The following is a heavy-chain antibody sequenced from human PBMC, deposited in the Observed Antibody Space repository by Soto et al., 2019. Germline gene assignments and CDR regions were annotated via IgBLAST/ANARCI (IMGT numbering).Heavy chain of an antibody. CDR2: TYHSGST. CDR1: GGSISSGGYS. V-gene: IGHV4-30-2*01. J-gene: IGHJ5*02. CDR3: ARVPGP. D-gene: IGHD3-10*01. Sequence: PSETLSLTCAVSGGSISSGGYSWSWIRQPPGKGLEWIGETYHSGSTNYNPSLKSRVTISVDTSKNQFSLKLTSVTAADTAVYYCARVPGPWGQGTLVTVSS.